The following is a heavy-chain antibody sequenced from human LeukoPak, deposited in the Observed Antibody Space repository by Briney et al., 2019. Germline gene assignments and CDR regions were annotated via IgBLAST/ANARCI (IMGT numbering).Heavy chain of an antibody. V-gene: IGHV3-33*08. CDR2: IWYDGSNK. J-gene: IGHJ6*02. Sequence: GGSLRLSCAGSGFTFSDYYMSWIRQAPGKGLEWVAVIWYDGSNKYYADSVKGRFTISRDNSKNTLYLQMNSLRAEDTAVYYCARDYYGDPRQGYYYGMDVWGQGTTVTVSS. CDR3: ARDYYGDPRQGYYYGMDV. CDR1: GFTFSDYY. D-gene: IGHD4-17*01.